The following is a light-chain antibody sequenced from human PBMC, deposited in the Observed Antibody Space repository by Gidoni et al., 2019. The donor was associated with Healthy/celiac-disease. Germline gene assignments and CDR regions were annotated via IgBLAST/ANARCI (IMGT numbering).Light chain of an antibody. CDR1: SSDVGGYNY. Sequence: QSALPQPASVSGSPGQSITISCTGTSSDVGGYNYVSWYQQHPGKAPKLMIYEVSNRPSGVSNRFSGSKSGNTASLTISGLQAEDEADYYCSSYTSSSPVVFGGGTKLTVL. V-gene: IGLV2-14*01. J-gene: IGLJ2*01. CDR2: EVS. CDR3: SSYTSSSPVV.